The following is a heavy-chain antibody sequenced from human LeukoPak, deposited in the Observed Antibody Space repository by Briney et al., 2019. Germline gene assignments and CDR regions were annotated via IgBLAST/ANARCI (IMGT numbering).Heavy chain of an antibody. J-gene: IGHJ4*02. CDR1: GFTFSSYA. V-gene: IGHV3-23*01. Sequence: GRSLRLSCSASGFTFSSYAISSVRHAPGKWLEWVSAISGSGGSTYYADYVKGRFTISRDNSKNTLYLQMNSLRAEDTAVYYCAKDQAWFGELDYRGQGTLVTVSS. CDR2: ISGSGGST. CDR3: AKDQAWFGELDY. D-gene: IGHD3-10*01.